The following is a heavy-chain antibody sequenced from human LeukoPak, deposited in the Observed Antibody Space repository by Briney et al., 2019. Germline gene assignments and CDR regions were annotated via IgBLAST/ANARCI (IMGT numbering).Heavy chain of an antibody. CDR3: ASVLRRIDYYYYYMDV. CDR2: IYYSGST. V-gene: IGHV4-39*01. J-gene: IGHJ6*03. Sequence: SETLSLTCTVSGGSISSSSYYWGWIRQPPGKGLEWIGSIYYSGSTYYNPSLKSRVTISVDTSKNQFSLKLSSVTAADTAVYYCASVLRRIDYYYYYMDVWGKGTTVTISS. CDR1: GGSISSSSYY. D-gene: IGHD3-10*02.